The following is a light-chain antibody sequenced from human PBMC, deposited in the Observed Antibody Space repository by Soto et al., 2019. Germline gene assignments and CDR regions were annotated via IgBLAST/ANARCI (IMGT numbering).Light chain of an antibody. CDR2: EVR. CDR3: TSSTPTGALV. J-gene: IGLJ6*01. V-gene: IGLV2-14*01. CDR1: NTDVGGYNY. Sequence: QSALTQPASVSGSPGQSITVSCTGTNTDVGGYNYVSWYQHRPGKAPRLMIYEVRNRLSGVSNRFSGSKSGNTASLTISGLQSEDEADYYCTSSTPTGALVFGSGTKLTVL.